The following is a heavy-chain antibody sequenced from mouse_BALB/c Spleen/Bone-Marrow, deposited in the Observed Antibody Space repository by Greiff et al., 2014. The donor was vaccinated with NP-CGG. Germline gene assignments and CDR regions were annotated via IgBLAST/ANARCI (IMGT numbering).Heavy chain of an antibody. V-gene: IGHV1-9*01. CDR1: GYTFSSYW. D-gene: IGHD2-14*01. J-gene: IGHJ3*01. CDR2: ILPGSGST. CDR3: ARHYKYSWFAY. Sequence: QVQLQQSGAELMKPGASVKISCKATGYTFSSYWIEWVKQRPGHGLEWIGEILPGSGSTNYNEKFKGKATFTADTSPNTAYMQLSSLTSEDSAVYYCARHYKYSWFAYWGQGTLVTVSA.